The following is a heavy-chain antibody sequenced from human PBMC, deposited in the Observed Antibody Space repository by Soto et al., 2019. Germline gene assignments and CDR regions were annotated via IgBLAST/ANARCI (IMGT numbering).Heavy chain of an antibody. CDR3: ARDVRAVDLNYYYYYMDV. Sequence: KQSQTLSLTCTVSGGSISSYYWSWIRQPPGKGLEWIGYIYYSGSTNYNPSLKSRVTISVDTSKNQFSLKLSSVTAADTAVYYCARDVRAVDLNYYYYYMDVWGKGTTVTVSS. CDR2: IYYSGST. J-gene: IGHJ6*03. CDR1: GGSISSYY. D-gene: IGHD6-19*01. V-gene: IGHV4-59*01.